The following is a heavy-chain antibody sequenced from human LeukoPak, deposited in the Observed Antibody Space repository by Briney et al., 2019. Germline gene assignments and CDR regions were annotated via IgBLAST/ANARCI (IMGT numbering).Heavy chain of an antibody. D-gene: IGHD3-16*01. CDR3: ARRSLVIPSVTRGSFDV. CDR1: GFTVSSNY. CDR2: IYSGGST. Sequence: GGSLRLSCAASGFTVSSNYMSWVRQAPGKGLEWVSVIYSGGSTYYADSVKGRFTISRDSSQDTLYLQMNSLRAEDTAVYYCARRSLVIPSVTRGSFDVWGQGTIVTVSS. J-gene: IGHJ3*01. V-gene: IGHV3-53*01.